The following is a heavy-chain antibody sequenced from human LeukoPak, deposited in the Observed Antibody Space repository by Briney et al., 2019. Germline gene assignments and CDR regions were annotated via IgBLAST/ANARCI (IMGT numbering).Heavy chain of an antibody. CDR1: GYSISSGYY. V-gene: IGHV4-38-2*02. Sequence: SETLSLTCTVSGYSISSGYYWGWIRQPPGKGLEWIGSIYHSGSTYYNPSLKSRVTISVDTSKNQFSLKLSSVTAADTAVYYCARDPGAAADSWFDPWGQGTLVTVSS. J-gene: IGHJ5*02. CDR3: ARDPGAAADSWFDP. D-gene: IGHD6-13*01. CDR2: IYHSGST.